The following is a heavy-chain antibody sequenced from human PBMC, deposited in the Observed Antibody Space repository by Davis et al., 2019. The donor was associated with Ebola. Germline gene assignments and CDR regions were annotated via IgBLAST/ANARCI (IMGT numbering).Heavy chain of an antibody. D-gene: IGHD6-19*01. J-gene: IGHJ4*02. CDR1: GFTFSTFG. CDR3: AKGDNSGWYGVDY. V-gene: IGHV3-30*02. Sequence: GESLKISCSASGFTFSTFGMFWARQAPGKGLEWVAFIRFDGSEKYYADSVKGRFTISRENSKATLDLQMNSLGAEDTAVYYCAKGDNSGWYGVDYWGQGTLVTVSS. CDR2: IRFDGSEK.